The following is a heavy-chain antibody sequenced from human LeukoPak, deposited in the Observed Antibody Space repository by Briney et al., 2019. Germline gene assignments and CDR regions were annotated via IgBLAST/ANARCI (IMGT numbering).Heavy chain of an antibody. J-gene: IGHJ4*02. CDR3: ARDRTYDSSGYSPGY. D-gene: IGHD3-22*01. CDR2: ISYDGSNT. CDR1: GFTVSSNY. Sequence: GGSLRLSCAASGFTVSSNYMSWVRQAPGKGLEWVAAISYDGSNTFYADSLKGRFTISRDNSKNTLYLQMNSLRAEDTAVYYCARDRTYDSSGYSPGYWGQGTLVTVSS. V-gene: IGHV3-30*07.